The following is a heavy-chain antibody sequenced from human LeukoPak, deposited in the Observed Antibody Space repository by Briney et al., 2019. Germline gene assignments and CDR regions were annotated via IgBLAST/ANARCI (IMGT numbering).Heavy chain of an antibody. J-gene: IGHJ6*03. D-gene: IGHD3-3*01. CDR3: ARVDYDFWSGYYAYYMDV. V-gene: IGHV3-30*04. Sequence: GRSLRLSCAASGFTFSSYPMHWVRQAPGKGLEWVAVISYDGSNKYYADSVKGRFTISRDNSKNTLYLQMNSLRAEDTAVYYCARVDYDFWSGYYAYYMDVWGKGTTVTVSS. CDR1: GFTFSSYP. CDR2: ISYDGSNK.